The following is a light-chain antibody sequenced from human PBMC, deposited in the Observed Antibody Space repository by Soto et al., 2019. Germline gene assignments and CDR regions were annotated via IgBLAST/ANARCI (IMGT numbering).Light chain of an antibody. J-gene: IGKJ4*01. CDR2: GAS. V-gene: IGKV3-15*01. CDR1: QSVGRN. Sequence: EIVMTQSPATLSVSPGERATLSCRASQSVGRNLAWYQQKPGQAPRLLIYGASTRATGIPARFSGSGSGTEFTLTISSLQSEDLANYSCQQYNHWPPLTFGGGTKVEIK. CDR3: QQYNHWPPLT.